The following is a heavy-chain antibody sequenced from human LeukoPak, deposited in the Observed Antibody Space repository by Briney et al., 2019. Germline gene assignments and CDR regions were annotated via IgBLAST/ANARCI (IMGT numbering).Heavy chain of an antibody. CDR1: GGSISSSTYY. Sequence: PSETLSLTCSVSGGSISSSTYYWGWIRQPPGQGLEWIASIYCGGTTYHNSSLKSRVTISVDTSKNQSSLKLSSVTAADTAVYYCARHVGGSRYYDFWSGFYTDYWGQGSMVTVSS. CDR3: ARHVGGSRYYDFWSGFYTDY. J-gene: IGHJ4*02. D-gene: IGHD3-3*01. V-gene: IGHV4-39*01. CDR2: IYCGGTT.